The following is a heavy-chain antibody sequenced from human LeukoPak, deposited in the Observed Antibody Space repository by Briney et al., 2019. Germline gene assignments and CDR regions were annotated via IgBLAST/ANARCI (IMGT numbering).Heavy chain of an antibody. CDR2: ISSSGSTI. J-gene: IGHJ4*02. V-gene: IGHV3-48*03. Sequence: GGSLRLSCAASGFTFSSYEMNWVRQAPGKGLEWVSYISSSGSTIYYADSVKGRFTISRDNAKNSLYLQMNSLRAEDTAVYYCARDILSGYYSPDYWGQGTLVTVSS. CDR3: ARDILSGYYSPDY. D-gene: IGHD3-22*01. CDR1: GFTFSSYE.